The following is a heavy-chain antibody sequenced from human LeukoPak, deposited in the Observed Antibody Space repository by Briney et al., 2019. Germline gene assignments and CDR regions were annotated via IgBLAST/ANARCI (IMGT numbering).Heavy chain of an antibody. V-gene: IGHV3-21*01. CDR3: ARVGAGGYFDY. CDR2: ISSSSNYI. Sequence: GGSLRLSCAASGFTFSRYSMHWLRQAPGKGLECVSSISSSSNYIYYADSVKGRFTISRDNAKNSLYLQMNSLRAEDTAVYYCARVGAGGYFDYWGQGTLVTVSS. D-gene: IGHD3-16*01. J-gene: IGHJ4*02. CDR1: GFTFSRYS.